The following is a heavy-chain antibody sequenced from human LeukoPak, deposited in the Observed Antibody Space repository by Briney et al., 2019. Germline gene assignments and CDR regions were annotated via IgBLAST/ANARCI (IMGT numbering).Heavy chain of an antibody. D-gene: IGHD5-12*01. CDR1: GFTFDDYA. V-gene: IGHV3-9*01. J-gene: IGHJ4*01. CDR2: ISWNSGSI. Sequence: GGSLRLSCAASGFTFDDYAMYWVRQAPGKGLEWVSGISWNSGSIGYADSVKGRFTISRDNAKNSLYLQMNSLRAEDTALYYCAKDRGYSGYDNFDYWGQGTLVTVSS. CDR3: AKDRGYSGYDNFDY.